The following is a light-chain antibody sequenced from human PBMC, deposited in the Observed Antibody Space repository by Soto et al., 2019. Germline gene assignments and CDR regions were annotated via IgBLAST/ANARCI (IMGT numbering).Light chain of an antibody. CDR3: QQRSNWPPT. V-gene: IGKV3-11*01. J-gene: IGKJ5*01. CDR2: DAS. Sequence: EIVLTQSPGTLSLSPGERATLSFRASQSVSSYLVWYQQKLGQAPRLHIYDASNRATGIPARFSGSGSGTDFTLTISSLEPEDFAVYYCQQRSNWPPTFGQGTRLEIK. CDR1: QSVSSY.